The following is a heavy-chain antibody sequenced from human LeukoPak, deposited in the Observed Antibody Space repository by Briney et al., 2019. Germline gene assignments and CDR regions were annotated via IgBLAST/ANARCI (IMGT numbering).Heavy chain of an antibody. Sequence: SGTLSVTCTVSGGSINSGDHRWSWLRLPPGKGPEWIAYIYYSGTTYYNPCHKSRLTISLNTSNNQFSLKLSSVTAAETAVYYCARRYARVANTDWLDPWGQGTLVTVSS. V-gene: IGHV4-30-4*08. J-gene: IGHJ5*02. CDR3: ARRYARVANTDWLDP. D-gene: IGHD2-8*01. CDR1: GGSINSGDHR. CDR2: IYYSGTT.